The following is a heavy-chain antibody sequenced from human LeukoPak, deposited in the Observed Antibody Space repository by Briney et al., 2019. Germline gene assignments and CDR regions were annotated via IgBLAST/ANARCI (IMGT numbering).Heavy chain of an antibody. J-gene: IGHJ3*02. CDR2: INPNSGDT. D-gene: IGHD6-13*01. V-gene: IGHV1-2*02. Sequence: ASVKVSCKASGYTFTDYYMHWVRQAPGQGLEWMGWINPNSGDTNYAQKFQGRVTMTRDTSIGTAYMELNGLRSDDTAVYYCARVGSWYLSAFDIWGQGTMVTVSS. CDR1: GYTFTDYY. CDR3: ARVGSWYLSAFDI.